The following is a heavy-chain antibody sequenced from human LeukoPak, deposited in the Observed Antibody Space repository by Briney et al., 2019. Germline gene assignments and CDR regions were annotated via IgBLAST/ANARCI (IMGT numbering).Heavy chain of an antibody. Sequence: GESLKISCKASGYSFRNQWIGWVRQMPGKGLEWMGIIYPADSATRYRPSFQGQVTISVDKSITTAYLQWSSLKASDTAMYYCARGDYGDFRVFYTLFDYWGQGTLVTVSS. CDR1: GYSFRNQW. V-gene: IGHV5-51*01. CDR2: IYPADSAT. J-gene: IGHJ4*02. D-gene: IGHD4-17*01. CDR3: ARGDYGDFRVFYTLFDY.